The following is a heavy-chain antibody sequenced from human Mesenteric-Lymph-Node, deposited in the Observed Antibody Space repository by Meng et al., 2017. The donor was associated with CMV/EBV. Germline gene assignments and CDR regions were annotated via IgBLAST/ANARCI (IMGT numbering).Heavy chain of an antibody. Sequence: GSLRLSCTVSGGSISRSTYYWGWIRQPPGKGLEWIGTIYYSGNTYYNPSLKSRVTISVDTSKNQLSLKLSSVTAADTAVYYCAREGSGGSDYWGQGTLVTVSS. CDR2: IYYSGNT. D-gene: IGHD1-26*01. CDR3: AREGSGGSDY. V-gene: IGHV4-39*02. CDR1: GGSISRSTYY. J-gene: IGHJ4*02.